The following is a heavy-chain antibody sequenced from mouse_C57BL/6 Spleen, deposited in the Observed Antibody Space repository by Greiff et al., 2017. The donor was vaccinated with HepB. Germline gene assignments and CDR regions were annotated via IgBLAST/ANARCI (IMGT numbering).Heavy chain of an antibody. Sequence: VQLKESGPELVKPGASVKISCKASGYAFSSSWMNWVKQRPGKGLEWIGRIYPGDGDTNYNGKFKGKATLTADKSSSTAYMQLSSLTSEDSAVYFCARSLYYDYAWFAYWGQGTLVTVSA. D-gene: IGHD2-4*01. V-gene: IGHV1-82*01. CDR1: GYAFSSSW. J-gene: IGHJ3*01. CDR3: ARSLYYDYAWFAY. CDR2: IYPGDGDT.